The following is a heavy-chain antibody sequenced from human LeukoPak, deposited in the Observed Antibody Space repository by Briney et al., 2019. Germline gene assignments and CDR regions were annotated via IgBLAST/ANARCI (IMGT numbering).Heavy chain of an antibody. CDR1: GGSISSYY. D-gene: IGHD3-10*01. CDR2: IYYSGST. J-gene: IGHJ4*02. CDR3: AREGTEYGIDY. Sequence: SETLSLTCTVSGGSISSYYWRWIRQPPGKGLEWIGYIYYSGSTNYNPSLKSRVTISVDTSKNQFSLKLSSVTAADTAVYYCAREGTEYGIDYWGQGTLVTVSS. V-gene: IGHV4-59*01.